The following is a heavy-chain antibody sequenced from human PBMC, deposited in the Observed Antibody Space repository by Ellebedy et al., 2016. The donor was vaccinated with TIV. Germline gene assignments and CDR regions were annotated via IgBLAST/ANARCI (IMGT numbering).Heavy chain of an antibody. V-gene: IGHV4-61*08. D-gene: IGHD6-19*01. CDR2: IYYSGST. CDR1: GGSISSGGYS. J-gene: IGHJ3*02. CDR3: AREVAGTNGDAFDI. Sequence: MPSETLSLTCAVSGGSISSGGYSWSWIRQPPGKGLEWIGYIYYSGSTNYNPSLKSRVTISVDTSKNQFSLKLSSVTAADTAVYYCAREVAGTNGDAFDIWGQGTMVTVSS.